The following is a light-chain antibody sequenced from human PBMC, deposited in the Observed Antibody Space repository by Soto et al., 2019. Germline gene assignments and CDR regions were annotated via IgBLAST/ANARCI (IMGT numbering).Light chain of an antibody. Sequence: DIQMTQSPSTLSESVGDRVTITCRASQSISSWLAWYQQKPGKAPKLLIYDPSSLESGVPSRFSGSGSGTEFTLTISSLQPDDFASYYCQQYNSYSLTFGGGTKGEIK. CDR1: QSISSW. J-gene: IGKJ4*01. CDR2: DPS. CDR3: QQYNSYSLT. V-gene: IGKV1-5*01.